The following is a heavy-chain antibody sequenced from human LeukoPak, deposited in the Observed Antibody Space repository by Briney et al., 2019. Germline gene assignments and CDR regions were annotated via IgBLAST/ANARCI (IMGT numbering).Heavy chain of an antibody. J-gene: IGHJ3*02. CDR3: ARQPLSGKGYCSSTSCYKFGAFDI. CDR2: IYYSGST. CDR1: GGSISSSSYY. Sequence: SETLSLTCTVSGGSISSSSYYWGWIRQPPGKGLEWIGSIYYSGSTYYNPSLKSRVTISVDTSKNQFSLKLSSVTAADTAVYYCARQPLSGKGYCSSTSCYKFGAFDIWGQGTMVTVSS. D-gene: IGHD2-2*02. V-gene: IGHV4-39*01.